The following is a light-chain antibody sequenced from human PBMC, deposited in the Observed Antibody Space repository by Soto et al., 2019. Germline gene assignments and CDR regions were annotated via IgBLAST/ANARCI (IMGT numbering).Light chain of an antibody. CDR1: SSDVGTYNY. V-gene: IGLV2-14*01. Sequence: QSALTQPASVSGSPGQSITISCTGTSSDVGTYNYVSWYQHHPGKAPKLIIYEVSNRPSGVSHRFSGSKSGNTASLTISGLQAEDEADYYCSSYTGSSTVVFGGGTKLTVL. CDR2: EVS. CDR3: SSYTGSSTVV. J-gene: IGLJ2*01.